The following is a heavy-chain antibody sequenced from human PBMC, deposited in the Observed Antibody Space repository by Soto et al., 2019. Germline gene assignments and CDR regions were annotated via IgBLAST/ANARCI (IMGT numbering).Heavy chain of an antibody. D-gene: IGHD5-12*01. CDR1: GYTFTSYY. V-gene: IGHV1-46*01. J-gene: IGHJ4*02. Sequence: QVQLVQSGAEVKKPGASVKVSCKASGYTFTSYYMHWVRQAPGQGLEWMGIINPSGGSTSYAQKFQGRVTMTRDTSTSTVYMELSSLRSEDTAVYYCAREVGGYSGYGSDDYWGKGTLVTVSS. CDR2: INPSGGST. CDR3: AREVGGYSGYGSDDY.